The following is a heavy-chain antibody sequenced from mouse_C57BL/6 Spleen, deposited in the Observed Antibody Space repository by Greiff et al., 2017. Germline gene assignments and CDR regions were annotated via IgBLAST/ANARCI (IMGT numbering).Heavy chain of an antibody. D-gene: IGHD2-3*01. V-gene: IGHV1-82*01. CDR1: GYAFSNSC. CDR2: IYPGDGNT. J-gene: IGHJ4*01. Sequence: VQLQESGPELVKPGASVKLSCKASGYAFSNSCMNWVKQRPGKGLEWIGRIYPGDGNTNHNGKFKGKATLTADKSSNTAYMPLSRLTAAESAVYCCGRSDGYYKEGDMDYWGQGTSLTVSS. CDR3: GRSDGYYKEGDMDY.